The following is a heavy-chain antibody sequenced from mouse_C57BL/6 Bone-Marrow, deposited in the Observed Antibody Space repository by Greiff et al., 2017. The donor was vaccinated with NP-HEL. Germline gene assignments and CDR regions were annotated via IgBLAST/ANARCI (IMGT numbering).Heavy chain of an antibody. D-gene: IGHD1-1*01. V-gene: IGHV1-81*01. CDR2: IYPRSGNT. J-gene: IGHJ3*01. CDR3: AIAITTVAY. CDR1: GYTFTSYG. Sequence: QVQLQHSGAELARPGASVKLSCKASGYTFTSYGISWVKQRTGQGLEWIGEIYPRSGNTYYNEKFKGKATLTADKSSSTAYMELRSLTSEDSAVYFCAIAITTVAYWGQGTLVTVSA.